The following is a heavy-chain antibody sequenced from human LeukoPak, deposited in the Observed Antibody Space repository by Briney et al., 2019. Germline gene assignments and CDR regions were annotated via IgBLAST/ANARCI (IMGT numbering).Heavy chain of an antibody. CDR1: GGTFSSYA. CDR2: FIPIFGTA. CDR3: AGRSGFWSGYYTYNWFDP. Sequence: GASVKVSCKASGGTFSSYAISWVRQAPGQGLEWMGGFIPIFGTANYAQKFQGRVTITTDESTSTAYMELSSLRSEDTAVYYCAGRSGFWSGYYTYNWFDPWGQGTLVTVSS. J-gene: IGHJ5*02. V-gene: IGHV1-69*05. D-gene: IGHD3-3*01.